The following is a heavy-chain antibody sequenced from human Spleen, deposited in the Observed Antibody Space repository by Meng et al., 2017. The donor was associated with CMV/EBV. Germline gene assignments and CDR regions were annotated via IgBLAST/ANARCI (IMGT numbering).Heavy chain of an antibody. D-gene: IGHD2-15*01. CDR2: MKSDENRI. Sequence: EVHLVEAGGCLIQPGGSLRLPCEGSGFTVSTHWMHWARQAPGKGLEWISRMKSDENRINYADSVKGRFTISRDNDKNTLYLQMNSLRAEDTAVYYCARSAVVPFDYWGQGTLVTVSS. CDR3: ARSAVVPFDY. J-gene: IGHJ4*02. V-gene: IGHV3-74*01. CDR1: GFTVSTHW.